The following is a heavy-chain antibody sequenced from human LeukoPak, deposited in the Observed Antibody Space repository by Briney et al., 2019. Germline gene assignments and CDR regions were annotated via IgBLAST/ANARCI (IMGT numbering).Heavy chain of an antibody. CDR2: ISYHGNNE. CDR3: ARDRVQLWNHGMDV. Sequence: GGSLRLSCAASGFTFSSYAMHWVRQGPGKGLEWVGTISYHGNNEYYADSVKGRFTISRDNSKNTLYLQMNSLRTEDTAAYYCARDRVQLWNHGMDVWGQGTTVTVSS. D-gene: IGHD1-1*01. CDR1: GFTFSSYA. V-gene: IGHV3-30-3*01. J-gene: IGHJ6*02.